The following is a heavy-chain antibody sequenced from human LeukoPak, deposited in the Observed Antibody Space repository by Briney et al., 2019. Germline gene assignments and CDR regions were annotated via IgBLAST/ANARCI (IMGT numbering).Heavy chain of an antibody. CDR1: GFNFRSYH. D-gene: IGHD2-2*01. CDR2: ISSTSTSM. V-gene: IGHV3-21*01. J-gene: IGHJ4*02. CDR3: ARDSSRHSTRPIDY. Sequence: GGSLRLSCTTSGFNFRSYHMNWVRQAPGKGPEWVSSISSTSTSMFYADSVKGRFTISRDNAKNSLYLQMNSLRAEDTALYFCARDSSRHSTRPIDYWGQGILVTVSS.